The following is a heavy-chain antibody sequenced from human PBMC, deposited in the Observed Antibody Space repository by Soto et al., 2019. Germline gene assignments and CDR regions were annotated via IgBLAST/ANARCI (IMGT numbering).Heavy chain of an antibody. CDR1: GFTVSSNY. J-gene: IGHJ4*02. CDR3: ARNSGPKAFFDY. D-gene: IGHD5-12*01. CDR2: LYSGGST. V-gene: IGHV3-66*01. Sequence: EVQVVESGGGLVQPGGSLRLSCAASGFTVSSNYMSWVRQAPGQGLEGVSILYSGGSTYYTDSVKCSFTISRDNSKNKLYLQMNSLRAEDTAVYYCARNSGPKAFFDYWGQGTLVAVSS.